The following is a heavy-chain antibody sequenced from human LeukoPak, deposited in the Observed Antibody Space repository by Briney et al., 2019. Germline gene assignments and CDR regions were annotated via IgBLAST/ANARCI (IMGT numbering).Heavy chain of an antibody. CDR3: ARVVAVTSYYFDY. Sequence: GGSLRLSCAASGFTFSDYYMSWIRQAPGKGLEWISYISSSSSYTNYADSVKGRFTISRDNAKSSLYLPIDSLRAEDTAVYYCARVVAVTSYYFDYWGQGTLVTVSS. V-gene: IGHV3-11*06. J-gene: IGHJ4*02. D-gene: IGHD2-21*02. CDR2: ISSSSSYT. CDR1: GFTFSDYY.